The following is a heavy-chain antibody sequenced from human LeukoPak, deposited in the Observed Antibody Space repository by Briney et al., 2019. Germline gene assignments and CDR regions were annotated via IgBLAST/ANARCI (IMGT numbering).Heavy chain of an antibody. V-gene: IGHV3-74*01. CDR1: GYTFSSYW. D-gene: IGHD5-18*01. J-gene: IGHJ4*02. CDR3: ARGGYHAYYRDY. CDR2: IISDASST. Sequence: GGSLRLSCAASGYTFSSYWMHWVRQAPGKGLFWVSRIISDASSTLYADSVKGRFTISRDNAKNMLYLQMNSLTVGDTGVYYCARGGYHAYYRDYWGQGSLVTVSS.